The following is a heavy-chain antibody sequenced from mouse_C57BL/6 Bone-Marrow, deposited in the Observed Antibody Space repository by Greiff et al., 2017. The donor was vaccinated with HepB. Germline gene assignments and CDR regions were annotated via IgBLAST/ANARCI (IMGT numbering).Heavy chain of an antibody. J-gene: IGHJ3*01. Sequence: QVQLQQPGAELVRPGTSVKLSCKASGYTFTSYWMHWVKQRPGQGLEWIGVIDPSDSYTNYNQKFKGKATLTVDTSSSTAYMQLSSLTSEDSAVYYCASGEEDYDEEAGWFAYWGQGTLVTVSA. CDR1: GYTFTSYW. V-gene: IGHV1-59*01. CDR2: IDPSDSYT. D-gene: IGHD2-4*01. CDR3: ASGEEDYDEEAGWFAY.